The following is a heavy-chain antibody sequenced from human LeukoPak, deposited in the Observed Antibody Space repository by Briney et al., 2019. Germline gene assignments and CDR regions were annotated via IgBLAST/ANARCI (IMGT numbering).Heavy chain of an antibody. CDR3: ARVADPPHQYGMDV. Sequence: ASVEVSCKASGYTFTSYDINWVRQATGQGLEWMGWMNPNSGNTGYAQKFQGRVTMTRNTSISTAYMELSSLRSEDTAVYYCARVADPPHQYGMDVWGQGTTVTVSS. J-gene: IGHJ6*02. D-gene: IGHD6-25*01. V-gene: IGHV1-8*01. CDR1: GYTFTSYD. CDR2: MNPNSGNT.